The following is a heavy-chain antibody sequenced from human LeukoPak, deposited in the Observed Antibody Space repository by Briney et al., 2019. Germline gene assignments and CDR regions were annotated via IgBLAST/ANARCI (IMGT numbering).Heavy chain of an antibody. V-gene: IGHV4-4*07. CDR3: ARARVGSGSYSYFDY. J-gene: IGHJ4*02. CDR2: IYTSGST. Sequence: SETLSLTSTVSGGSISFFYWSWIRQPAGKGLEWIGRIYTSGSTNYNPSLKSRVTMSVDTSKNQFSLKLSSVTAADTAVYYCARARVGSGSYSYFDYWGQGTLVTVSS. D-gene: IGHD3-10*01. CDR1: GGSISFFY.